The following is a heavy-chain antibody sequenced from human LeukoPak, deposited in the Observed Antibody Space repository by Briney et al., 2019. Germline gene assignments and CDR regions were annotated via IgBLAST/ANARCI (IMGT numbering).Heavy chain of an antibody. D-gene: IGHD3-22*01. V-gene: IGHV4-59*01. Sequence: SETLSLTCTVSGGSISSYYWSWIRQPPGKGLEWIGYIYYSGSTNYNPSLKSRVTISVDTSKNQFSLKLSSVTAADTAVYYCAREAYDDSSGYLDYWGQGTLVTVSS. CDR3: AREAYDDSSGYLDY. J-gene: IGHJ4*02. CDR1: GGSISSYY. CDR2: IYYSGST.